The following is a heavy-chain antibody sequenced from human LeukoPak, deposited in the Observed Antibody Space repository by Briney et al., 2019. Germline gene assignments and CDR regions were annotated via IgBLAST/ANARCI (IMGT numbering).Heavy chain of an antibody. CDR1: GYSISSAYF. J-gene: IGHJ5*02. CDR3: ARGYDSSGYYYPDWFDP. Sequence: SETLSLTCAVSGYSISSAYFWGWIRQPPGKGLEWIGSIYCSGTTDYNPSLKSRVTISVDTSKNHFSLRLSSVTAADSAVYYCARGYDSSGYYYPDWFDPWGQGTLVTVSS. D-gene: IGHD3-22*01. V-gene: IGHV4-38-2*01. CDR2: IYCSGTT.